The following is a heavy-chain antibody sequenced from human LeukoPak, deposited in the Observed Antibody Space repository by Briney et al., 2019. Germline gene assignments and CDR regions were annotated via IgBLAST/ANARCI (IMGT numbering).Heavy chain of an antibody. Sequence: GGSLRLSCAASGFTFSSYSMNWVRQAPGKGLEWVSYISSSSSTIYYADSVKGRFTISRDNAKNSLYLQMNSLRAEDTAVYYCARDFWRGYLVVDYWGQGTLVTVSS. V-gene: IGHV3-48*01. J-gene: IGHJ4*02. CDR3: ARDFWRGYLVVDY. CDR2: ISSSSSTI. D-gene: IGHD3-3*01. CDR1: GFTFSSYS.